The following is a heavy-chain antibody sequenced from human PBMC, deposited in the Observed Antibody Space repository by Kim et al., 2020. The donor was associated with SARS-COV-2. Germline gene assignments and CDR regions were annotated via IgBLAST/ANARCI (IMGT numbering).Heavy chain of an antibody. Sequence: GGSLILSCAASGFTFNTYGMHWVRQAPGKGLEWVAVISYDGSNKYYADSVKGRFTISRDNSKNTMYLQMNSLRIEDTAVYYCAKSLSGSYFGYDYWGQGTLVTVSS. V-gene: IGHV3-30*18. CDR1: GFTFNTYG. J-gene: IGHJ4*02. CDR2: ISYDGSNK. CDR3: AKSLSGSYFGYDY. D-gene: IGHD1-26*01.